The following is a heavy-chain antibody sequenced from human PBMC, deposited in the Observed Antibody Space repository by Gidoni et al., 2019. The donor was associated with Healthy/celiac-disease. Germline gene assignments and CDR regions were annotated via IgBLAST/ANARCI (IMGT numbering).Heavy chain of an antibody. CDR1: GGSISSYY. CDR3: ARGGEYYDFWSGYFYFDY. Sequence: QVQLQESGPGLVKPSETLSLTCTVSGGSISSYYGSWIRQPPGKGLEWIGYIYYSGSTNYNPSLKSRVTISVDTSKNQFSLKLSSVTAADTAVYYCARGGEYYDFWSGYFYFDYWGQGTLVTVSS. D-gene: IGHD3-3*01. CDR2: IYYSGST. J-gene: IGHJ4*02. V-gene: IGHV4-59*01.